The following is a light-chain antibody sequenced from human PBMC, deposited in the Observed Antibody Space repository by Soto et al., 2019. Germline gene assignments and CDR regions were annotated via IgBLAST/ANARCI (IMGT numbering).Light chain of an antibody. Sequence: EIVLTQSPATLSLSPGERATLSCRASQSVSSYLAWYQQRPGQVPRLLIYDASNRATGIPARFSGSGSGTVFTFTISILEPEDFAVYYCQQRSNWPLTFGGGTKVDIK. CDR3: QQRSNWPLT. J-gene: IGKJ4*01. CDR1: QSVSSY. CDR2: DAS. V-gene: IGKV3-11*01.